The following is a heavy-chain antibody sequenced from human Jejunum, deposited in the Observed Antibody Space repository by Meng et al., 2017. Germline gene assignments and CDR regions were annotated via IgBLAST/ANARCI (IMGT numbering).Heavy chain of an antibody. CDR3: ARRRTMVRGTAGAMDV. CDR1: GFTFSSYE. J-gene: IGHJ6*02. V-gene: IGHV3-48*03. D-gene: IGHD3-10*01. Sequence: GESLKISCAASGFTFSSYEMNWLRQAPGKGLEWVSYISSSGGTIYNADSVKGRFTISRDNAKNSLYLQMNSLRAEDTAVYYCARRRTMVRGTAGAMDVWGQGTTVTVSS. CDR2: ISSSGGTI.